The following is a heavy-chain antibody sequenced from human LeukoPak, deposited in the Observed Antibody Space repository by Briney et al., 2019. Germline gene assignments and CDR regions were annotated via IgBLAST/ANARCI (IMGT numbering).Heavy chain of an antibody. V-gene: IGHV4-61*02. D-gene: IGHD3-22*01. CDR3: ARDLTDYYELDY. J-gene: IGHJ4*02. CDR1: GGSISGGSYY. CDR2: IYTSGST. Sequence: SETLSLTCTVSGGSISGGSYYWSWIRQPAGKGLEWIGRIYTSGSTNYNPSLKSRITMSVDTSKNQFSLKLSSVTAADTAVYYCARDLTDYYELDYWGQGSLVTVSS.